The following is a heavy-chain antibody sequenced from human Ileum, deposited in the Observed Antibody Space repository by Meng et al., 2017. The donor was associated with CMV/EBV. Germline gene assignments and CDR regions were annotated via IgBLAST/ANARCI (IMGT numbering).Heavy chain of an antibody. J-gene: IGHJ4*02. Sequence: ESLKISCTVSGGSISSSSYYWGWIRQPPGKGLEWIGSIYYSGSTYYNPSLKSRVTISVDTSKNQFSLKLSSVTAADTAVYYCARVGYCSSTSCWGQGTLVTVSS. CDR3: ARVGYCSSTSC. V-gene: IGHV4-39*07. CDR1: GGSISSSSYY. D-gene: IGHD2-2*03. CDR2: IYYSGST.